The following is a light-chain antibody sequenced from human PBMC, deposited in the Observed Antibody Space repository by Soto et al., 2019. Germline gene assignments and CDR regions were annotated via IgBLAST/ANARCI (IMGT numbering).Light chain of an antibody. CDR1: SRDVTDSDS. V-gene: IGLV2-14*03. J-gene: IGLJ1*01. CDR2: DFT. Sequence: QSVLTQPASVSGSPGQSVTISCAGASRDVTDSDSVSWYQHRPGEVPELKILDFTYRPSGVSDRFSGSLSADTASLTISGLQVEDEGDYYCVSYTNPGTYVFGPGTKVTVL. CDR3: VSYTNPGTYV.